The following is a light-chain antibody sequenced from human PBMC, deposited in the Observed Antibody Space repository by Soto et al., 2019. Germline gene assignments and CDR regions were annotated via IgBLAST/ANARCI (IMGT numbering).Light chain of an antibody. CDR1: NSDVGSYNL. V-gene: IGLV2-23*01. Sequence: QSVLTQSASGSGSPGQSITISCTGTNSDVGSYNLVSWYQQHPGKAPKLMIYEGSKRPSGVSNRFSGSKSGNTASLTISGLQAEHEADYYCCSYAGSVYVFGTGTKVTVL. CDR3: CSYAGSVYV. CDR2: EGS. J-gene: IGLJ1*01.